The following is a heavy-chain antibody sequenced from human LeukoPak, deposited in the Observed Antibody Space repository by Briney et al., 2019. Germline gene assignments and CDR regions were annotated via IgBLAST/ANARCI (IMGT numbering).Heavy chain of an antibody. CDR3: AKDQGYSSGWYYFDY. J-gene: IGHJ4*02. D-gene: IGHD6-19*01. V-gene: IGHV3-23*01. CDR2: MISSGST. CDR1: GFTFSSYG. Sequence: GGSLRLSCAASGFTFSSYGMHWVRQAPGKGLEWVSAMISSGSTFYADSVKGRFTISRDNSKNTLYLQMNSLRAEDTAVYYCAKDQGYSSGWYYFDYWGQGTLVTVSS.